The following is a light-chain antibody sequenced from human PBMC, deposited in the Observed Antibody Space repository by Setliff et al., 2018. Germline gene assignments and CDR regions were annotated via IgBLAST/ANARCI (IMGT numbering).Light chain of an antibody. CDR2: DVI. V-gene: IGLV2-14*03. J-gene: IGLJ1*01. CDR1: ISDY. Sequence: QSALTQPASVSGSPGQSITIYCTGAISDYVSWYQQHAGGAPQLMIFDVIYRPSEVSSRFSGSKSGDTASLTISGLQAEDEADYYCSSYSGTSNPFVYGTGTKV. CDR3: SSYSGTSNPFV.